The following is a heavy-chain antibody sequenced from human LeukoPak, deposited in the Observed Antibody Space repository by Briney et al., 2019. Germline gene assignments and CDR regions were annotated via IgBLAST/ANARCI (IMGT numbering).Heavy chain of an antibody. Sequence: GGSLRLSCAASGFTVNNNYMGWVRQAPGKGLEWVAAIYSGGTTYYADSVRGRFTISRDNSKNTVYLQMNSLRAEDTAVYYCARDSGRGKYSFDYWGQGTLVTVSS. D-gene: IGHD1-26*01. CDR3: ARDSGRGKYSFDY. CDR2: IYSGGTT. CDR1: GFTVNNNY. J-gene: IGHJ4*02. V-gene: IGHV3-53*01.